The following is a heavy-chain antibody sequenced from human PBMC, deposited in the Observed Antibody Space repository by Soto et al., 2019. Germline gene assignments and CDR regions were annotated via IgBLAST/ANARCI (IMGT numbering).Heavy chain of an antibody. J-gene: IGHJ6*02. CDR2: IYPGDSDT. V-gene: IGHV5-51*01. CDR1: GYSFTSYW. CDR3: ALGFSSPFVRDISSRYFDWLLDPYYYGMDV. Sequence: GESLKISCKGSGYSFTSYWIGWVRQMPGKGLEWMGIIYPGDSDTRYSPSFQGQVTISADKSISTAYLQWSSLKASDTAMYYCALGFSSPFVRDISSRYFDWLLDPYYYGMDVWGQGTTVTVSS. D-gene: IGHD3-9*01.